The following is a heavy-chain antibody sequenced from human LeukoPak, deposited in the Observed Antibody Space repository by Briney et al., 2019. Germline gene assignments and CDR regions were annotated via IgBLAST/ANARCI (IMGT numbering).Heavy chain of an antibody. V-gene: IGHV1-3*01. CDR2: INAGNGNT. J-gene: IGHJ4*02. CDR1: GGTFSSYA. CDR3: ARDAYFDY. Sequence: GASVKVSCKASGGTFSSYAISWVRQAPGQGLEWMGWINAGNGNTKYSQKFQGRVTITRDTSASTAYMELSSLRSEDTAVYYCARDAYFDYWGQGTLVTVSS.